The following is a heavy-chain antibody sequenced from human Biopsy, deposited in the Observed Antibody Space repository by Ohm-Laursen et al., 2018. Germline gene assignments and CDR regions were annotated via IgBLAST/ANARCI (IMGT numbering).Heavy chain of an antibody. V-gene: IGHV1-2*02. CDR2: INAKTGDT. J-gene: IGHJ5*02. CDR3: TRGGYYYDSLAYYYWFDP. CDR1: GYTFADYY. Sequence: EASVKVSCKASGYTFADYYVQWVRQAPGQGLEWMGWINAKTGDTNYAQKFQGRVTMTRDTSISTAYVDLSSLRSDDTAVYYCTRGGYYYDSLAYYYWFDPWGQGTLVTVSS. D-gene: IGHD3-22*01.